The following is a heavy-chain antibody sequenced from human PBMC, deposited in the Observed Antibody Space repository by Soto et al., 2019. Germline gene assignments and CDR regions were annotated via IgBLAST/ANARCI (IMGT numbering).Heavy chain of an antibody. V-gene: IGHV1-69*12. Sequence: QVQLVQSGAEVKKPGSSVKVSCKASGGTFSSYAISWVRQAPGQGLEWMGGIIPIFGTANYAQKFQGRVTITADEATSTAYMELSSLRSGDTAGYYCARGSSSYWYEDYYYGMDVWGQGTTVTVSS. CDR3: ARGSSSYWYEDYYYGMDV. CDR2: IIPIFGTA. D-gene: IGHD6-19*01. J-gene: IGHJ6*02. CDR1: GGTFSSYA.